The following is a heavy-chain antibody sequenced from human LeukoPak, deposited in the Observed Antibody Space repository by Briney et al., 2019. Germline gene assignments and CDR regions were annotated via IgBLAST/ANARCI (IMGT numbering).Heavy chain of an antibody. J-gene: IGHJ4*02. CDR3: ARDALNSDSSGYHFDY. Sequence: GGSLRLSCAASAFSLNAYNMNWVRQAPGKGLEWISYISSSSNTIYYADSVKGRFTISRDNAKNSLYLQMNSLRAEDTAVYYCARDALNSDSSGYHFDYWGQGALVTVSS. CDR2: ISSSSNTI. CDR1: AFSLNAYN. V-gene: IGHV3-48*04. D-gene: IGHD3-22*01.